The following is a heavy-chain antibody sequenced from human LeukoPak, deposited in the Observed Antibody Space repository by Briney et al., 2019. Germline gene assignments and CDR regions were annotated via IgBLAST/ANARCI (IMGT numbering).Heavy chain of an antibody. CDR3: ARDSYVYSYGENKFDY. CDR1: GGSITSYY. D-gene: IGHD5-18*01. CDR2: IYPSGST. V-gene: IGHV4-4*07. J-gene: IGHJ4*02. Sequence: SETLSLTCTVSGGSITSYYWSWIRQPAGKGLEWIGRIYPSGSTNYNPSLKSRVTMSVDTSKNHFSLNLSSVTAADTAVYYCARDSYVYSYGENKFDYWGQGTLVTVSS.